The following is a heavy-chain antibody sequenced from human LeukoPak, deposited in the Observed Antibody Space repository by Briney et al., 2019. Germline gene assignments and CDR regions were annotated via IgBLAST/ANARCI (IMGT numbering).Heavy chain of an antibody. CDR1: GYTFTDYY. CDR2: VDPEDGET. CDR3: AIDPYYYDSSGLSKRFDP. V-gene: IGHV1-69-2*01. J-gene: IGHJ5*02. D-gene: IGHD3-22*01. Sequence: ASVKISCKVSGYTFTDYYMHWVQQAPGKGLEWMGLVDPEDGETIYAEKFQGRVTITADTSTDTAYMELSSLRSEDTAVYYCAIDPYYYDSSGLSKRFDPWGQGTLVTVSS.